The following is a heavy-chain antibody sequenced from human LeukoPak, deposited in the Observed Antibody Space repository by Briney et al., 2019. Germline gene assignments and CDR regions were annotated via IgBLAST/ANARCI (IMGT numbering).Heavy chain of an antibody. CDR3: ARDGSYSSSWYFDY. CDR2: ISRNGVAT. D-gene: IGHD6-13*01. V-gene: IGHV3-43*01. CDR1: GLTFADYT. Sequence: PGGSLRLSCAASGLTFADYTMHWVRQAPGKGLEWVSLISRNGVATKYADSVRGRFTISRDNSKNSLYLQMNSLRAEDTAVYYCARDGSYSSSWYFDYWGQGTLVTVSS. J-gene: IGHJ4*02.